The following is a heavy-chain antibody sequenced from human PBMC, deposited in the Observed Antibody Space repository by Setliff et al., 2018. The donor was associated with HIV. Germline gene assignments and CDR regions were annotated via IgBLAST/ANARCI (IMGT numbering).Heavy chain of an antibody. CDR1: GYIFISYG. CDR2: ISAYNGNT. V-gene: IGHV1-18*01. D-gene: IGHD3-10*01. CDR3: ARAPERVYYYGSGTYLHDAFGI. J-gene: IGHJ3*02. Sequence: ASVKVSCKASGYIFISYGFSWVRQAPGQGLEWMGWISAYNGNTNYAQKLQGRVTMTTDTSTSTAYMELRNLRSDDTAVYYCARAPERVYYYGSGTYLHDAFGIWGQGTMVTVSS.